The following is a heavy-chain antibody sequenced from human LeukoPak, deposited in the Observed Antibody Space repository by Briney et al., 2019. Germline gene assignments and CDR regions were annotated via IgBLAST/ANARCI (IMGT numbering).Heavy chain of an antibody. J-gene: IGHJ4*02. CDR1: GFTFSSYG. CDR3: ARGYGASHFDY. D-gene: IGHD5-18*01. Sequence: PGGSLRLSCAASGFTFSSYGMHLVRQTPGKGLEWVSFIRYDGSNQYYADSVRGRFTISRDNSKNTLYLQMNSLKPEDTAVYFCARGYGASHFDYWGQGTLVTVSS. V-gene: IGHV3-30*02. CDR2: IRYDGSNQ.